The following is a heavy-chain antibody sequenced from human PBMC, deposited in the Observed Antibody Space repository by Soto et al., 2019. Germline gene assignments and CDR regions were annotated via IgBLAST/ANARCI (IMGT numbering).Heavy chain of an antibody. D-gene: IGHD3-22*01. J-gene: IGHJ3*02. CDR1: GGSISSGGYY. V-gene: IGHV4-31*03. CDR2: IYYSGST. CDR3: ARATGFYYDSSGYYGLDAFDI. Sequence: QVQLQESGPGLVKPSQTLSLTCTVSGGSISSGGYYWSWIRQHPGKGLEWIGYIYYSGSTYYNPSLKSRVTISVDTSKNQFSLKLSSVTAADTAVYYCARATGFYYDSSGYYGLDAFDIWGQRTMVTVSS.